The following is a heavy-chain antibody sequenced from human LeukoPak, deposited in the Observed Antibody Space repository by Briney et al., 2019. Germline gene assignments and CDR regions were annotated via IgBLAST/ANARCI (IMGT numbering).Heavy chain of an antibody. CDR2: IFYTGNT. J-gene: IGHJ3*01. CDR3: ASSTGTYCGL. V-gene: IGHV4-59*01. D-gene: IGHD1-26*01. CDR1: GGSISSSY. Sequence: PSETLSLTCTVSGGSISSSYWSWIRQPPGKGLEWIGYIFYTGNTNYNPSLKSRVTISVDTSQNQFSLKLSSVTAADTALYYCASSTGTYCGLWGQGTRVTVSS.